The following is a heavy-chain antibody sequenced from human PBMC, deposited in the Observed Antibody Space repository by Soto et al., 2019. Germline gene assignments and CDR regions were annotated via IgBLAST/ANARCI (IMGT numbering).Heavy chain of an antibody. CDR3: AIKFSYYDSSGQSDY. V-gene: IGHV1-69*13. CDR2: IIPIFGTA. Sequence: GASVKVSCKASGGTFSSYAISWVRQAPGQGLEWMGGIIPIFGTANYAQKFQGRVTITADESTSTAYMELSSLRSEDTAVYYCAIKFSYYDSSGQSDYWGQGTLVTVSS. D-gene: IGHD3-22*01. CDR1: GGTFSSYA. J-gene: IGHJ4*02.